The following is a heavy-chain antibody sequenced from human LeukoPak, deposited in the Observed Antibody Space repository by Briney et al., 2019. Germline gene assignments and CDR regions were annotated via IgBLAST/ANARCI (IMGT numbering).Heavy chain of an antibody. Sequence: GGSLRLSCTASGFTFGDYAMSWVRQAPGKGLEWVGFIRSKAYGETTGYAAAVKGRFTISRDGSKSIAYLQMNSLKTDDTAVYYCTRGNWNYGNAFDIWGQGTMVTVSS. J-gene: IGHJ3*02. D-gene: IGHD1-7*01. CDR3: TRGNWNYGNAFDI. CDR2: IRSKAYGETT. CDR1: GFTFGDYA. V-gene: IGHV3-49*04.